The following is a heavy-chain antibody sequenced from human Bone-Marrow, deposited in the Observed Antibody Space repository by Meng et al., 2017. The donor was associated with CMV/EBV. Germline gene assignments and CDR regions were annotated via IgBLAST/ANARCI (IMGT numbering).Heavy chain of an antibody. D-gene: IGHD2/OR15-2a*01. Sequence: SETLSLTCTVSGGSISSYYWSWIRQPPGKGLEWIGYIYYSGSTNYNPSLKSRVTISVDTSKNQFSLKLSSVTAADTAVYYCARDLLGFNGMDVWGQGPTVTVSS. CDR3: ARDLLGFNGMDV. CDR1: GGSISSYY. V-gene: IGHV4-59*01. CDR2: IYYSGST. J-gene: IGHJ6*02.